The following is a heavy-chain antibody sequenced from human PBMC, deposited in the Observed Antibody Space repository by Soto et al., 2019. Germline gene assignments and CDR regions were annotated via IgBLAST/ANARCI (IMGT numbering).Heavy chain of an antibody. V-gene: IGHV3-33*01. Sequence: GGSLRLSCAASGFTFSSYGMHRVRQAPGKGLEWVAVIWYDGSNKYYADSVKGRFTISRDNSKNTLYLQMNSLRAEDTAVYYCARDRWARYYYMDVWGKGTTVTVSS. CDR3: ARDRWARYYYMDV. CDR1: GFTFSSYG. D-gene: IGHD3-16*01. J-gene: IGHJ6*03. CDR2: IWYDGSNK.